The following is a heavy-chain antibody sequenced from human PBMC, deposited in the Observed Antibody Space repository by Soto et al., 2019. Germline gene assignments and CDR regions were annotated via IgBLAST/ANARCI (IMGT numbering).Heavy chain of an antibody. V-gene: IGHV4-31*03. CDR2: IYYSGST. CDR3: ARVPYCSSTSCYTPWFDP. J-gene: IGHJ5*02. D-gene: IGHD2-2*02. Sequence: PSETLSLTCTVSGGSISSGGYYWSWIRQHPGKGLEWIGYIYYSGSTYYNPSLKGRVTISVDTSKNQFSLKLSSVTAADTAVYYCARVPYCSSTSCYTPWFDPWGQGTLVTVSS. CDR1: GGSISSGGYY.